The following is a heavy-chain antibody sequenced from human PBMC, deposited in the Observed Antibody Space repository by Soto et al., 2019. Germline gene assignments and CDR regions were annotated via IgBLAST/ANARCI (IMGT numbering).Heavy chain of an antibody. J-gene: IGHJ6*03. CDR3: ARLGTHYYYYYYMDV. CDR2: IIPILGIA. Sequence: SVKVSCKASGGTFSSYIISWVRQAPGQGLEWMGRIIPILGIANYAQKFQGRVTITADKSTSTAYMELSSLRSEDTAVYYCARLGTHYYYYYYMDVWGKGTTVTVSS. D-gene: IGHD1-7*01. V-gene: IGHV1-69*02. CDR1: GGTFSSYI.